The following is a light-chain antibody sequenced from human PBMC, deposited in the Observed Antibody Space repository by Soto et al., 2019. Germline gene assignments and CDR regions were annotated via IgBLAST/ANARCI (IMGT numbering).Light chain of an antibody. V-gene: IGKV1-5*03. CDR1: QSINNW. CDR3: QQYKSFPLT. CDR2: KTS. Sequence: DIQMTQCPSTLSASVGDRVTITCRASQSINNWLAWYQQKPGKAPKLLIYKTSDLESGVPSRFSGSGSGTEFSLTISSLQPDDFATYYCQQYKSFPLTFGGGTKVDIK. J-gene: IGKJ4*01.